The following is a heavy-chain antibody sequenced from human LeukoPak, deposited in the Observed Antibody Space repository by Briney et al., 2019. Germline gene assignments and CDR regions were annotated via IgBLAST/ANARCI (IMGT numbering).Heavy chain of an antibody. V-gene: IGHV1-69*05. Sequence: SVKVSCKASGGTFSSYAISWVRQAPGQGLEWMGRIIPIFGTANYAQKFQGRVTITTDESTSTAYMELSSLRSEDTAVYYHAREVYIGYSGYMDVWGKGTTVTVSS. D-gene: IGHD1-26*01. J-gene: IGHJ6*03. CDR2: IIPIFGTA. CDR3: AREVYIGYSGYMDV. CDR1: GGTFSSYA.